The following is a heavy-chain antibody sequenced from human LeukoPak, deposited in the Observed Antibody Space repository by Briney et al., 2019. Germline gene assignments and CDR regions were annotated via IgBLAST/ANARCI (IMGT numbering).Heavy chain of an antibody. V-gene: IGHV4-34*01. J-gene: IGHJ4*02. CDR1: GGSFSGYY. D-gene: IGHD3-16*02. CDR3: ARGSLSYDYIWGSYRRPFDY. Sequence: ASETLSLTCAVYGGSFSGYYWSWIRQPPGKGLEWIGEINHSGSTNYNPSLKSRVTISVDTSKNQFSLKLSSVTAADTAVYYCARGSLSYDYIWGSYRRPFDYWGQGTLVTVSS. CDR2: INHSGST.